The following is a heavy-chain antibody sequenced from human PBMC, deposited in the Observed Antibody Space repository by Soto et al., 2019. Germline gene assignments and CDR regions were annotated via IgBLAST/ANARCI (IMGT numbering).Heavy chain of an antibody. CDR1: GGSISSGDYY. J-gene: IGHJ4*02. CDR2: IYYSGST. V-gene: IGHV4-30-4*01. Sequence: SETLSLTCTVSGGSISSGDYYWSWIRQPPGKGLEWIGYIYYSGSTYYNPSLKSRVTISVDTSKNQFSLKLSPVTAADTAVYYCARDKGRMGGYYFDYWGQGTLVTVSS. CDR3: ARDKGRMGGYYFDY. D-gene: IGHD3-16*01.